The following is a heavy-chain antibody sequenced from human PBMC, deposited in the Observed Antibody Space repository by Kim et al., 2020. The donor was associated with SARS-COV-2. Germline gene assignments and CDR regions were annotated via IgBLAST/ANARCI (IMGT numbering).Heavy chain of an antibody. CDR2: IKSKIDGGTT. CDR1: GFTFSNAW. D-gene: IGHD4-17*01. J-gene: IGHJ3*02. Sequence: GGSLRLSCAASGFTFSNAWMSWVRQAPGKGLEWVGRIKSKIDGGTTDYAAPVKGRFTISRDDSKNTLYLQMNSLKTEDTAVYYCTTDIHDYGDYGAFDI. V-gene: IGHV3-15*01. CDR3: TTDIHDYGDYGAFDI.